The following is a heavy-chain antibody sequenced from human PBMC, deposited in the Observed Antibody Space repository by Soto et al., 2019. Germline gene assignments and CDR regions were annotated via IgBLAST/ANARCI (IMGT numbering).Heavy chain of an antibody. V-gene: IGHV1-2*02. J-gene: IGHJ3*02. D-gene: IGHD4-17*01. CDR1: GYTFIDYY. CDR2: INPNGGAT. CDR3: ARDGVTTVTTDAFDI. Sequence: GASVKVSCKASGYTFIDYYMHWVRQAPGQGLEWMGWINPNGGATNYAQKLQGRVTMTTDTSTSTAYMELRSLRSDDTAVYYCARDGVTTVTTDAFDIWGQGTMVTVSS.